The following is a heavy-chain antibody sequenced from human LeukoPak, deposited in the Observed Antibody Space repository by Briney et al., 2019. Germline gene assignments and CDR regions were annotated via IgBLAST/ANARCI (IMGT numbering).Heavy chain of an antibody. CDR2: IYYSGST. V-gene: IGHV4-59*08. D-gene: IGHD4-17*01. J-gene: IGHJ5*02. CDR3: ARRIQENRMTTANNWFDP. Sequence: PSETLSLTCTVSGGSISDSYWGWIRHPPGKGLEWIGYIYYSGSTKYNPSLMSRVTISIDTSKNQFSLKLSPVSAADSAVYYCARRIQENRMTTANNWFDPWGQGTLVTVSS. CDR1: GGSISDSY.